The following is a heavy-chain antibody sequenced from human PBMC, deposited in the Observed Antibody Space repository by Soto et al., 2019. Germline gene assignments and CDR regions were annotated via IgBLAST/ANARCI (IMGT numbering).Heavy chain of an antibody. CDR1: GGSISSKDW. CDR3: ATGNVDSMLEY. D-gene: IGHD3-3*01. J-gene: IGHJ4*02. V-gene: IGHV4-4*02. CDR2: MYHSGGA. Sequence: QVQLQESGPGLVKPSETLSLTCVVSGGSISSKDWWTWVRQPPGKGLEWIGKMYHSGGADYSPSLKNRVTIFADSSTKHFSLKLSAVTAADTAVYYCATGNVDSMLEYWGQGTQVAVSS.